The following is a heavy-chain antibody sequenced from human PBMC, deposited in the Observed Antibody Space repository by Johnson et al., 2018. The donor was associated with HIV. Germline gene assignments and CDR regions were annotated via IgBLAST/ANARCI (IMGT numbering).Heavy chain of an antibody. Sequence: VQLVESGGGVVRPGGSLRLSCAASGFTFSNAWMSWVRQAPGKGLEWVGRIKSKTDGGTTAYAAPVKGRFTISRDDSKNTLYLQMNSLKTEDTAVYYCASGYCSSTSCYGRKLLDDAFDIWGQGTMVTVSS. CDR1: GFTFSNAW. CDR3: ASGYCSSTSCYGRKLLDDAFDI. CDR2: IKSKTDGGTT. V-gene: IGHV3-15*01. D-gene: IGHD2-2*03. J-gene: IGHJ3*02.